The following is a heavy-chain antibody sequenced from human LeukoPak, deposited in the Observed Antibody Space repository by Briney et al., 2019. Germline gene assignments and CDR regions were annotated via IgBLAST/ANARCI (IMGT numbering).Heavy chain of an antibody. J-gene: IGHJ4*02. CDR3: ARDYDFWSGYYTGVFDY. V-gene: IGHV3-74*01. CDR2: INSDGSWT. Sequence: PGGSLRLSCAASGNYWMHWVRQAPGKGLVWVSHINSDGSWTSYADSVKGRFTISKDNAKNSLYLQMNSLRAEDTAVYYCARDYDFWSGYYTGVFDYWGQGTLVTVSS. CDR1: GNYW. D-gene: IGHD3-3*01.